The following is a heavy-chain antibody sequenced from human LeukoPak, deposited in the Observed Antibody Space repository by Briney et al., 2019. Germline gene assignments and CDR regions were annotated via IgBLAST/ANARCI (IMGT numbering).Heavy chain of an antibody. CDR3: SSQGAYSYADYFFGY. J-gene: IGHJ4*02. V-gene: IGHV3-23*01. Sequence: PGGSLRLSCAASGFTFSSYAMSWVRQAPGKGLEWVSAISGSGGSTYYADSAKGRFTISRDNSKNTLYLQMNSLKTEDTAVYYCSSQGAYSYADYFFGYWGQGTLVTVSS. CDR2: ISGSGGST. D-gene: IGHD5-18*01. CDR1: GFTFSSYA.